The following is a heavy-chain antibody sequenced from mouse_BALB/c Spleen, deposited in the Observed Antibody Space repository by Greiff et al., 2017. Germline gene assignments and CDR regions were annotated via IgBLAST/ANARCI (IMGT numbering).Heavy chain of an antibody. CDR1: GYTFTEYI. Sequence: QVQLKESGAELVKPGASVKLSCKASGYTFTEYIIHWVKQRSGQGLEWIGWFYPGSGSIKYNEKFKDKATLTADKSSSTVYMELSRLTSEDSAVYFCARHESYDYDNYYAMDYWGQGTSVTVSS. J-gene: IGHJ4*01. D-gene: IGHD2-4*01. CDR3: ARHESYDYDNYYAMDY. CDR2: FYPGSGSI. V-gene: IGHV1-62-2*01.